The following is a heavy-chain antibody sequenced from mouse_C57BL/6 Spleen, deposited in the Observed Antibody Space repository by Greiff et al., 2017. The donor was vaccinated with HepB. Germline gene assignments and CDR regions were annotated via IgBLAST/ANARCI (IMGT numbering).Heavy chain of an antibody. V-gene: IGHV5-16*01. CDR1: GFTFSDYY. J-gene: IGHJ4*01. CDR2: INYDGSST. CDR3: AREGDYYGRDAMDY. D-gene: IGHD1-1*01. Sequence: EVQVVESEGGLVQPGSSMKLSCTASGFTFSDYYMAWVRQVPEKGLEWVANINYDGSSTYYLDSLKSRFIISRDNAKNILYLQMSSLKSEDTATYYCAREGDYYGRDAMDYWGQGTSVTVSS.